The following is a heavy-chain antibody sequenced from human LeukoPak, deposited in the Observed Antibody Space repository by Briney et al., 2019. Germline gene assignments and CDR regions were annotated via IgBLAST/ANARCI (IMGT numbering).Heavy chain of an antibody. CDR2: INYDGST. CDR3: VRGCSSTSCYPFDY. J-gene: IGHJ4*02. Sequence: GGSLRLSCAASGFTFSNYWMLWFRQAPGKGLVWVSRINYDGSTNYADSVKGRFTISRDNAGNTLYTQMNSLRAEDTAVYYCVRGCSSTSCYPFDYWGQGTLVTVSS. V-gene: IGHV3-74*01. CDR1: GFTFSNYW. D-gene: IGHD2-2*01.